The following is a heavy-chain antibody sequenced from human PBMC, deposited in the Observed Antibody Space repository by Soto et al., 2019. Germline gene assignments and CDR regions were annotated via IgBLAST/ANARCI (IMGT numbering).Heavy chain of an antibody. Sequence: LRLSCAASGFTFSAYWMHWVRQAPGKGLVWVSRTNTDGTATTYADSVEGRFTISRDNAKNMLYLQMNSLRAEDTAVYYCTRGHYYGMDVWGQGTTVTVSS. CDR2: TNTDGTAT. J-gene: IGHJ6*02. CDR1: GFTFSAYW. CDR3: TRGHYYGMDV. V-gene: IGHV3-74*03.